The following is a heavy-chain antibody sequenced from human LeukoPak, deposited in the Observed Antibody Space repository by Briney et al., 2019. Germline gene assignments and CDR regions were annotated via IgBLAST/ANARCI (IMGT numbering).Heavy chain of an antibody. D-gene: IGHD2-2*01. J-gene: IGHJ4*02. CDR2: IYYSGST. Sequence: NPSETLSLTCTVSGGSISSYYWSWIRQPPGKGLEWIGYIYYSGSTNYNPSLKSRVTISVDTSKNQFSLKLSSVTAPDTAVYYCASMSPHCSSTSCYGERFDYWGQGTLVTVSS. CDR1: GGSISSYY. CDR3: ASMSPHCSSTSCYGERFDY. V-gene: IGHV4-59*08.